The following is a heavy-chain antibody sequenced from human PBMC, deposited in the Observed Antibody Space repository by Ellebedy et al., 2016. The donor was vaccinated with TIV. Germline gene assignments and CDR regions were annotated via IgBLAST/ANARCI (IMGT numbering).Heavy chain of an antibody. CDR3: AKGSSSGFNYDRVGFQY. J-gene: IGHJ4*02. Sequence: GESLKISCAASGFTFSSFAMHWVRQAPGKGLEWLSVISGAGDNTYNADYVKGRFTITRDNSKNTLFLQMKRLRAEDTAVYYCAKGSSSGFNYDRVGFQYWGQGTLVTVSS. V-gene: IGHV3-23*01. D-gene: IGHD3-22*01. CDR2: ISGAGDNT. CDR1: GFTFSSFA.